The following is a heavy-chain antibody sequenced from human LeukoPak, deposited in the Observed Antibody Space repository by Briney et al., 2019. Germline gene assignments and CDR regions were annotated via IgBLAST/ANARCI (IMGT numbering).Heavy chain of an antibody. D-gene: IGHD4-17*01. J-gene: IGHJ4*02. CDR3: ARGRPTVTTDY. V-gene: IGHV4-61*02. Sequence: PSQTLSLTCTVSGGSISSGSYYWRWIRQPAGKGLEWIGRIYTSGSTNYNPSLKSRVTISVDTSKNQFSLKLSSVTAADTAVYDCARGRPTVTTDYWGQGTLVTVSS. CDR1: GGSISSGSYY. CDR2: IYTSGST.